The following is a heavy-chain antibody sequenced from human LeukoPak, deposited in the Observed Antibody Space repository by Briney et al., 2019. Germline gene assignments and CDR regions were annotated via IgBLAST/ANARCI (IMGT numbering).Heavy chain of an antibody. CDR3: ARDTVAGSPHYYYYMDV. Sequence: ASVKVSCKASGYTFTSYDINWVRQATGQGLEWMGWMNPNSGNTGYAQKLQGRVTMTTDTSTSTAYMELRSLRSDDTAVYYCARDTVAGSPHYYYYMDVWGKGTTVTVSS. D-gene: IGHD6-19*01. J-gene: IGHJ6*03. CDR2: MNPNSGNT. CDR1: GYTFTSYD. V-gene: IGHV1-8*02.